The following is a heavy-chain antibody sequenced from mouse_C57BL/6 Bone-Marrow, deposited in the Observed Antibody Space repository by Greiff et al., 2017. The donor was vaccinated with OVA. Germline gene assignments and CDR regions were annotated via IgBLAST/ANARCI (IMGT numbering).Heavy chain of an antibody. D-gene: IGHD2-4*01. CDR1: GFTFSSYG. CDR2: ISSGGSYT. J-gene: IGHJ2*01. CDR3: AGVYDYDGVFDY. Sequence: EVKVVESGGDLVKPGGSLKLSCAASGFTFSSYGMSWVRQTPDKRLEWVATISSGGSYTYYPDSVKGRFTISRDNAKNTLYLQMSSLKSEDTAMYYCAGVYDYDGVFDYWGQGTTLTVSS. V-gene: IGHV5-6*01.